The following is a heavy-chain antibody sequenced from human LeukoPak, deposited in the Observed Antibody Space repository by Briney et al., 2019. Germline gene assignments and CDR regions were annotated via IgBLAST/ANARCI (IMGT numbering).Heavy chain of an antibody. J-gene: IGHJ4*02. CDR3: ARRTGYYDGFDY. D-gene: IGHD3/OR15-3a*01. CDR2: IYYTGST. V-gene: IGHV4-59*01. Sequence: SETLSLTCTVSDGSISSYYWSWIRQPPGKGLEWIGYIYYTGSTNYNPSLKSRVTISVDTSKNQFSLKLSPVTAADTAVYYCARRTGYYDGFDYWGQGTLVTVSS. CDR1: DGSISSYY.